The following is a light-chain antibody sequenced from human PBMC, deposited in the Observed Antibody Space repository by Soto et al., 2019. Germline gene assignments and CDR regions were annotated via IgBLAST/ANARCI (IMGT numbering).Light chain of an antibody. CDR3: QQYNDNWT. J-gene: IGKJ1*01. Sequence: DIQMTQSHSTLSASVGDRVTITCRASQSIRSWLAWYQQKPGTAPNLLIYKASTLQSGVPSRFSGSGSGTEFTLTISSLQPDDSATYYCQQYNDNWTFGQGTKVEIK. CDR1: QSIRSW. CDR2: KAS. V-gene: IGKV1-5*03.